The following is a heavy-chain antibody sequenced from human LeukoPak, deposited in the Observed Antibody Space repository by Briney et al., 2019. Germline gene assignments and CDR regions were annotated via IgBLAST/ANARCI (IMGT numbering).Heavy chain of an antibody. CDR1: GFTFSSYA. CDR3: AKDLSGTTLDY. Sequence: GGSLRLSCAASGFTFSSYAMHWVRQAPGKGLEWVAVISYDGSNKYYADSVKGRFTISRDNSKNTLYLQMNSLRAEDTAVYYCAKDLSGTTLDYWGQGTLVTVSS. CDR2: ISYDGSNK. J-gene: IGHJ4*02. V-gene: IGHV3-30*04. D-gene: IGHD1-7*01.